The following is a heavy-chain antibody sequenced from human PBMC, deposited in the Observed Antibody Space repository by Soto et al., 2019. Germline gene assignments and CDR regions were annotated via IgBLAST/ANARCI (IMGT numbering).Heavy chain of an antibody. D-gene: IGHD6-13*01. CDR1: GGSMRNYF. J-gene: IGHJ4*02. V-gene: IGHV4-59*01. CDR2: IHYSGTT. CDR3: AAGEASSRNLAPYYLDF. Sequence: SETLSLTCTVSGGSMRNYFWTWIRQPPGKGLEWIGYIHYSGTTSFFPSYNPSLRSRVTISEDTSKNQFSLKLLSVNTADTAVYFCAAGEASSRNLAPYYLDFWGQGTLVTVSS.